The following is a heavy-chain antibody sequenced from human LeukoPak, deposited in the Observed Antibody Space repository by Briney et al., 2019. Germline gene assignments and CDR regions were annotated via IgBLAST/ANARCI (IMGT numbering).Heavy chain of an antibody. CDR3: ARGENIAAAGSYYHYMDV. D-gene: IGHD6-13*01. J-gene: IGHJ6*03. V-gene: IGHV4-59*01. CDR2: IYYIGSP. Sequence: PSETLSLTCTVSGGAINSYHWTWIRQPPGQGLEWIASIYYIGSPKYNPSLESRVTISVDTSKNQFSLKVNSLTAADTAVYYCARGENIAAAGSYYHYMDVWGKGTTVTVSS. CDR1: GGAINSYH.